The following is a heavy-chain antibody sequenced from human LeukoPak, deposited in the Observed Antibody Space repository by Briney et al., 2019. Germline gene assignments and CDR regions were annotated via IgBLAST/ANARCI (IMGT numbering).Heavy chain of an antibody. CDR2: INGDGRNI. D-gene: IGHD1-1*01. CDR1: GFTFSSYW. Sequence: GGSLRLSCVASGFTFSSYWMHWVRQDPRKGLVWVSRINGDGRNINYADSVRGRFTISRDNAKNTLYLQMNTLRVEDTAVYHCARQETSTYNGAFDIWGQGTMVTVSS. CDR3: ARQETSTYNGAFDI. V-gene: IGHV3-74*01. J-gene: IGHJ3*02.